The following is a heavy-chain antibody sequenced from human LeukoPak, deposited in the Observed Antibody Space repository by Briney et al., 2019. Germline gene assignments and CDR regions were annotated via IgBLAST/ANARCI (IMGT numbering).Heavy chain of an antibody. CDR2: TSAYNGNT. CDR3: ARAIRQWLVPDAFDI. Sequence: ASVKVSCKASGYTFTSYGISWVRQAPGQGLEWMGWTSAYNGNTNYAQKLQGRVTMTTDTSTSTAYMELRSLRSDDTAVYYCARAIRQWLVPDAFDIWGQGTMVTVSS. J-gene: IGHJ3*02. D-gene: IGHD6-19*01. CDR1: GYTFTSYG. V-gene: IGHV1-18*01.